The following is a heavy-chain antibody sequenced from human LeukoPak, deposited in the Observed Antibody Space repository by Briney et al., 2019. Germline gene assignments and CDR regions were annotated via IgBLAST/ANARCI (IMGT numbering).Heavy chain of an antibody. Sequence: GASVKVSCKASGGTFSSYAISWVRQAPGQGLEWMGRIIPILGIANYAQKFQGRVTITADKSTSTAYMELSSLRSEDTAVYYCARASSSWSDFDYWGQGTLVTVSS. V-gene: IGHV1-69*04. CDR3: ARASSSWSDFDY. CDR1: GGTFSSYA. D-gene: IGHD6-13*01. J-gene: IGHJ4*02. CDR2: IIPILGIA.